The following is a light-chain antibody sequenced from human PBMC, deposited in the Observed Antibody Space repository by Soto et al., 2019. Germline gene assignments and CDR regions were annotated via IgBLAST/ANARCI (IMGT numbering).Light chain of an antibody. CDR1: QSVSRN. J-gene: IGKJ1*01. V-gene: IGKV3-15*01. Sequence: EMVMTQSPATLSVSPGERATLSCRASQSVSRNLAWYQQKPGQAPRLLIYGASTRATGIPARFSGSGSGTEFTLTISSLQSEDSAVYHCQQYNNWPPWTFGQGTKVEIK. CDR3: QQYNNWPPWT. CDR2: GAS.